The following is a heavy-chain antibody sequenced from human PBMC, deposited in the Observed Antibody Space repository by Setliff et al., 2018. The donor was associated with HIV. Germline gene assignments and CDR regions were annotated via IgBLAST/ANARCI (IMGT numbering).Heavy chain of an antibody. CDR2: IYSTGST. J-gene: IGHJ4*02. CDR3: ARSFDILTGDLDY. CDR1: GASITSHY. V-gene: IGHV4-59*11. Sequence: SETLSLTCTVSGASITSHYWSWIRQSPGRELEWIGYIYSTGSTNYNPSLQSRVSISMDASKNKFSLKVTSVTSADTAVYYCARSFDILTGDLDYWGQGTLVTVSS. D-gene: IGHD3-9*01.